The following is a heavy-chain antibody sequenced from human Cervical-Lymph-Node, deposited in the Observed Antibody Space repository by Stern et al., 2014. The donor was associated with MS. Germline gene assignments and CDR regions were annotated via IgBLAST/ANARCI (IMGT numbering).Heavy chain of an antibody. CDR3: ARDALPRGWLDNYYFDY. CDR2: ISAYNGNT. Sequence: VQLVESGAEVKKPGASVKVSCKASGYTFTSYGISWVRQAPGQGLEWMGWISAYNGNTNYAQKLQGRVTMTTDTSTSTAYMELRSLRSDDTAVYYCARDALPRGWLDNYYFDYWGQGTLVTVSS. D-gene: IGHD1-20*01. V-gene: IGHV1-18*01. J-gene: IGHJ4*02. CDR1: GYTFTSYG.